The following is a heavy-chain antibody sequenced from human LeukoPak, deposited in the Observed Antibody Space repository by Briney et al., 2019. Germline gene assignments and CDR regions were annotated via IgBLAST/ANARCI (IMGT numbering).Heavy chain of an antibody. Sequence: PSETLSLTCTVSGGSISNTLYYWAWIRQPPGKGLESIGSIYYSRSTYYSPSLKSRVTISVDTSKNQFSLKLSSVTAADTAVYYCARVARDYDILTGYWRSNAFDIWGQGTMVTVSS. CDR3: ARVARDYDILTGYWRSNAFDI. CDR2: IYYSRST. D-gene: IGHD3-9*01. V-gene: IGHV4-39*07. CDR1: GGSISNTLYY. J-gene: IGHJ3*02.